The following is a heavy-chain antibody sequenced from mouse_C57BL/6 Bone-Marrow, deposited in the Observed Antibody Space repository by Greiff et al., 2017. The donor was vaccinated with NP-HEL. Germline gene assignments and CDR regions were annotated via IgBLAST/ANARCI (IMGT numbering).Heavy chain of an antibody. V-gene: IGHV1-19*01. CDR3: ARSEPEVFDY. CDR1: GYTFTDYY. CDR2: INPYNGGT. J-gene: IGHJ2*01. Sequence: EVQLQQSGPVLVKPGASVKMSCKASGYTFTDYYMNWVKQSHGKSLEWIGVINPYNGGTSYNQKFKGKATLTVDKSSSTAYMELNSLTSEDSAVYYDARSEPEVFDYWGQGTTLTVSS.